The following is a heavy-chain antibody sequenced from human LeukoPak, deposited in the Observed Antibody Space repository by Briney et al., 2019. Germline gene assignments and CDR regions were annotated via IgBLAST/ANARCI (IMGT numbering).Heavy chain of an antibody. J-gene: IGHJ5*02. CDR2: IYTSGST. CDR3: ARHESGSSDPYNWFDP. D-gene: IGHD6-6*01. V-gene: IGHV4-4*07. Sequence: PSETLSLTCTVSGGSISSYYWCWIRQPAGKGLEWIGRIYTSGSTNYNPSLKSRVTMSVDTSKNQFSLKLSSVTAADTAVYYCARHESGSSDPYNWFDPWGQGTLVTVSS. CDR1: GGSISSYY.